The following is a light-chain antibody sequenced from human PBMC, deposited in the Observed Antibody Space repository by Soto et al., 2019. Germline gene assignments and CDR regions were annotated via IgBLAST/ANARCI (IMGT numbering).Light chain of an antibody. J-gene: IGKJ2*02. V-gene: IGKV1-39*01. Sequence: DIQMTQAPSSLSASVGDSVTITCRASQNINTYLNWYRQKPGTAPKLLIYATSILQSGVPSRFSATGSGTDFTLTSSSLQREEFSTYYWQQSYTAPRTFGQGTKLEIK. CDR2: ATS. CDR3: QQSYTAPRT. CDR1: QNINTY.